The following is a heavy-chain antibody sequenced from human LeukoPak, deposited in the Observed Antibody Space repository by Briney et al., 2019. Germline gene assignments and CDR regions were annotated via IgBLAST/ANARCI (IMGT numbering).Heavy chain of an antibody. CDR2: ISAYNGNT. Sequence: ASVKVSCKASGYTFTIYGISWVRQAPGQGLEWMGWISAYNGNTNYAQKLQGRVTMTTDTSTSTAYMELRRLRSDDTAVYYCARDRIQLGYCSGGSCPLGYWGQGTLVTVSS. CDR1: GYTFTIYG. D-gene: IGHD2-15*01. CDR3: ARDRIQLGYCSGGSCPLGY. J-gene: IGHJ4*02. V-gene: IGHV1-18*01.